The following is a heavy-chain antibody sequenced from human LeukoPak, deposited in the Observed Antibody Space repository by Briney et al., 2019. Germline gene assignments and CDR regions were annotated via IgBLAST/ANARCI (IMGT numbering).Heavy chain of an antibody. J-gene: IGHJ4*02. D-gene: IGHD3-10*01. CDR1: GASVSSYY. CDR2: IYYSGST. CDR3: ARAVGGDGSGSL. V-gene: IGHV4-59*02. Sequence: SETLSLTCTVSGASVSSYYWSWIRQPPGKGLEWIGYIYYSGSTNYNPSLKSRVTISVDTSKNQFSLKLNSVTAADTAVYYCARAVGGDGSGSLWGPGTLVTVSS.